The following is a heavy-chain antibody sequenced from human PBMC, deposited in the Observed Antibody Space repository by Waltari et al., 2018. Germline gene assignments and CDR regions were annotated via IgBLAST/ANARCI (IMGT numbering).Heavy chain of an antibody. CDR3: AHARGYSNYGPNAFDI. CDR2: MYWNDDK. V-gene: IGHV2-5*01. J-gene: IGHJ3*02. CDR1: GFSLSTSGVG. Sequence: QLTLKESGPTLVKLTQTLKLTCTFSGFSLSTSGVGVGWIRQPPGMALEWLALMYWNDDKRYSPSLKSWLTITKDTSKNQVVLTMTNMDPVDTATYYCAHARGYSNYGPNAFDIWGQGTMVTVSS. D-gene: IGHD4-4*01.